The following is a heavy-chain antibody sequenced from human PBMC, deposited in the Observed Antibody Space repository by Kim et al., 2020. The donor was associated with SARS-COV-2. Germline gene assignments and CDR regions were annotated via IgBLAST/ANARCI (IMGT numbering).Heavy chain of an antibody. J-gene: IGHJ5*01. Sequence: GESLKISCKGSGYNFATYWVGWVRQMPGKGLEWMGMIYPGDSDTRYSPSFEGQVTIPADKSISTAYLQWSSLKASDSASFYCARGTIFSNYAGWFDSWGQGTLVTVSS. CDR3: ARGTIFSNYAGWFDS. CDR1: GYNFATYW. CDR2: IYPGDSDT. D-gene: IGHD1-7*01. V-gene: IGHV5-51*01.